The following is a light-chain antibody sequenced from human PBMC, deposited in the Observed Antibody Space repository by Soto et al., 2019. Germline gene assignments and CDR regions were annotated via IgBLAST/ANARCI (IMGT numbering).Light chain of an antibody. CDR3: QQYKSYSRT. V-gene: IGKV1-5*01. Sequence: DIQLTQSPSTLSASVGDRVTITCRASQRLXSWFGWYQQKPGKAPKILXDDASSLESGGPSRLSGSGSGTEFTLTISSLQPDDFATYYFQQYKSYSRTFGQGTKVDI. CDR1: QRLXSW. CDR2: DAS. J-gene: IGKJ1*01.